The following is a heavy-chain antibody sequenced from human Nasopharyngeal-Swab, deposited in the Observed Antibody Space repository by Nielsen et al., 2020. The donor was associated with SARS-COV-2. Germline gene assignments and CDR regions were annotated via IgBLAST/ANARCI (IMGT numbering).Heavy chain of an antibody. CDR3: ARAGIAAAGDFDY. Sequence: WVRQAPGQGLEWMGMINPSGGSISGGTTIYAQKFRGRVTMTTDTSTSTAYMELRSLRSDDTAVYYCARAGIAAAGDFDYWGQGTLVTVSS. D-gene: IGHD6-13*01. V-gene: IGHV1-46*01. CDR2: INPSGGSI. J-gene: IGHJ4*02.